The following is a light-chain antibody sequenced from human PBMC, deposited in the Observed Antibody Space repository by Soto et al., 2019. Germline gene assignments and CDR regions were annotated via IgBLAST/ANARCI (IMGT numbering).Light chain of an antibody. J-gene: IGKJ4*01. CDR1: QSIGRF. CDR3: QQSYTTPLT. V-gene: IGKV1-39*01. Sequence: DIRMTQSPSSLSASVGDRVTISCRASQSIGRFLNWHQHKPGKAPKVLIYTASTLQSGVPSRFSGSGSGSDFNLTIRSLQPEDFATYYCQQSYTTPLTFGGGTKADIK. CDR2: TAS.